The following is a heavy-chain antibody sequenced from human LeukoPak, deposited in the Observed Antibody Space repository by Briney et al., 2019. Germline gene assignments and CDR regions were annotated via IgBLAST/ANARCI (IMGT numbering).Heavy chain of an antibody. V-gene: IGHV3-21*01. D-gene: IGHD3-10*01. CDR2: ISSSSSYI. J-gene: IGHJ6*03. CDR3: ARGMVVNGGEYRRYYYYYMDV. Sequence: GGSLRLSCAASGFTFSNAWMSWIRQAPGKGLEWVSSISSSSSYIYYADSVKGRFTISRDNAKNSLYLQMNSLRAEDTAVYYCARGMVVNGGEYRRYYYYYMDVWGKGTTVTVSS. CDR1: GFTFSNAW.